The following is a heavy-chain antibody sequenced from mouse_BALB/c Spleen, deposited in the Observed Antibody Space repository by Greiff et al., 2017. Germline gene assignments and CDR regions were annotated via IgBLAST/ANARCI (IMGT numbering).Heavy chain of an antibody. CDR1: GYTFTSYW. Sequence: VQLQQSGAELARPGASVKLSCKASGYTFTSYWMQWVKQRPGQGLEWIGAIYPGDGDTRYTQKFKGKATLTADKSSSTAYMQLSSLASEDSAVYYCARWLPYAMDYWGQGTSVTVSS. V-gene: IGHV1-87*01. CDR3: ARWLPYAMDY. D-gene: IGHD2-3*01. J-gene: IGHJ4*01. CDR2: IYPGDGDT.